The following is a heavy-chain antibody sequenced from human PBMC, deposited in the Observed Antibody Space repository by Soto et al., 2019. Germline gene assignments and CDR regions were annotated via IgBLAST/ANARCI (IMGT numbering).Heavy chain of an antibody. CDR2: IYYSGST. Sequence: SETLSLTCTVSGGSISSYYWSWIRQPPGKGLEWIGYIYYSGSTNYNPSLKSRVTISVDTSKNQFSLKLSSVTAADTAVYYCARAFYDFWSGHFYYYYGMDVWGQGTTVTVSS. J-gene: IGHJ6*02. D-gene: IGHD3-3*01. CDR1: GGSISSYY. CDR3: ARAFYDFWSGHFYYYYGMDV. V-gene: IGHV4-59*01.